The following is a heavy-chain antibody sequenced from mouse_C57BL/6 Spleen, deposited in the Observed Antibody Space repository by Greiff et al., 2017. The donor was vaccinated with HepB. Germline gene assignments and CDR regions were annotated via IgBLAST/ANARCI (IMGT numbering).Heavy chain of an antibody. D-gene: IGHD1-1*01. CDR1: GYTFTDYE. J-gene: IGHJ1*03. V-gene: IGHV1-15*01. CDR3: TRTLFITTVVGSRYFDV. CDR2: IDPETGGT. Sequence: VKLQESGAELVRPGASVTLSCKASGYTFTDYEMHWVKQTPVHGLEWIGAIDPETGGTAYNQKFKGKAILTADKSSSTAYMELRSLTSEDSAVYYCTRTLFITTVVGSRYFDVWGTGTTVTVSS.